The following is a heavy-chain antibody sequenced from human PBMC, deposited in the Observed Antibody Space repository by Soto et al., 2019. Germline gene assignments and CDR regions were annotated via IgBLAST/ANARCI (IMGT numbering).Heavy chain of an antibody. CDR3: ARRAPSYYYDSSGYPIDAFDI. CDR2: IYYSGST. V-gene: IGHV4-31*03. J-gene: IGHJ3*02. CDR1: GGSISSGGYY. Sequence: SETLSLTCTVSGGSISSGGYYWSWIRQHPGKGLEWIGYIYYSGSTYYNPSLKSRVTISVDTSKNQFSLKLSSVTAADTAVYYCARRAPSYYYDSSGYPIDAFDIWGQGTMVTVSS. D-gene: IGHD3-22*01.